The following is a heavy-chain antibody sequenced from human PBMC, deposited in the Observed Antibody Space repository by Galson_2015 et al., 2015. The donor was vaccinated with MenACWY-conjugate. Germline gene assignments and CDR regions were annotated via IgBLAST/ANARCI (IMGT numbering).Heavy chain of an antibody. J-gene: IGHJ6*03. V-gene: IGHV5-51*01. D-gene: IGHD3-10*01. CDR3: ARHYGSGNYYLYYYYYMDV. CDR1: GYSFASYW. Sequence: QSGAEVKKPGESLKISCKGSGYSFASYWNGWVRQMPGKGLEWMGIIYPGDSNTRYSPSFQGQVTISVDKSISTAYLQWSSLKASDTAMYYCARHYGSGNYYLYYYYYMDVWGKGTTVTVSS. CDR2: IYPGDSNT.